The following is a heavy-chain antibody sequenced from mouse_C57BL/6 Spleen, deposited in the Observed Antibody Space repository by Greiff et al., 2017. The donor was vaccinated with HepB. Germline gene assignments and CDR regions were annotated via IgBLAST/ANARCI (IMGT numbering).Heavy chain of an antibody. J-gene: IGHJ3*01. CDR2: ISDGGSYT. CDR3: ARDGLGRGFAY. D-gene: IGHD4-1*01. CDR1: GFTFSSYA. Sequence: EVKLVESGGGLVKPGGSLKLSCAASGFTFSSYAMSWVRQTPEKRLEWVATISDGGSYTYYPDNVKGRFTISRDNAKNNLYLQMSQLKSEDTAMYYCARDGLGRGFAYWGQGTLVTVSA. V-gene: IGHV5-4*01.